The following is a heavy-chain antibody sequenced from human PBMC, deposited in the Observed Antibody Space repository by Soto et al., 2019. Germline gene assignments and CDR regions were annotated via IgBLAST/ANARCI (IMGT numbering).Heavy chain of an antibody. CDR2: ISYDGSNK. D-gene: IGHD3-16*02. CDR3: ARDWIKFGGVIVPGPDY. Sequence: PGGSLRLSCAASGFTFSSYAMHWVRQAPGKGLEWVAVISYDGSNKYYADSVKGRFTISRDNSKNTLYLQMNSLRAEDTAVYYCARDWIKFGGVIVPGPDYWGQGTLVTVSS. CDR1: GFTFSSYA. J-gene: IGHJ4*02. V-gene: IGHV3-30-3*01.